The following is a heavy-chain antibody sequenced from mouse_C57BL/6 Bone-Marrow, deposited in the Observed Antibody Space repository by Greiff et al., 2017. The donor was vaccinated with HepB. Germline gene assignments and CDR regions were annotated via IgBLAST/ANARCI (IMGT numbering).Heavy chain of an antibody. V-gene: IGHV1-55*01. J-gene: IGHJ4*01. Sequence: QVQLQQSGAELVKPGASVKMSCKASGYTFTSYWITWVKQRPGQGLEWIGDIYPGSGSTYYNEKFKGKATLTADKSSSTAYMELRSLTSEDSAVYFCARRWSPYAMDYWGQGTSVTVSS. CDR3: ARRWSPYAMDY. CDR1: GYTFTSYW. D-gene: IGHD1-1*02. CDR2: IYPGSGST.